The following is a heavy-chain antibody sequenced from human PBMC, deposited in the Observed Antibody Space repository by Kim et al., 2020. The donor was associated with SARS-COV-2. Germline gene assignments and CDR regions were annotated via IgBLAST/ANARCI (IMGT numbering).Heavy chain of an antibody. J-gene: IGHJ6*02. Sequence: GGSLRLSCSASGFTFSSYDMHWVRQAPGKGLEYVSAISSNGGSTYYADSVKGRFTISRDNSKNTLYLQMSSLRAEDTAVYYCATDCSGGSCYYYYGMDVWGQGTTVTVSS. CDR2: ISSNGGST. V-gene: IGHV3-64*04. CDR1: GFTFSSYD. CDR3: ATDCSGGSCYYYYGMDV. D-gene: IGHD2-15*01.